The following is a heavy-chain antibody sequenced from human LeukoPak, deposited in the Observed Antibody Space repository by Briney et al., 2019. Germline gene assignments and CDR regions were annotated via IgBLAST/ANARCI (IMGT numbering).Heavy chain of an antibody. D-gene: IGHD2-15*01. CDR3: ARAACSGGSGYGYYFDY. V-gene: IGHV1-46*01. CDR1: GYTFTSYY. Sequence: ASVKVSCKASGYTFTSYYMHWVRQAPGQGLEWMGIINPSGGSTSYAQKFQGRVTMTRGTSTSTVYMELSSLRSEDTAVYYCARAACSGGSGYGYYFDYWGKGTRVTVPS. J-gene: IGHJ4*02. CDR2: INPSGGST.